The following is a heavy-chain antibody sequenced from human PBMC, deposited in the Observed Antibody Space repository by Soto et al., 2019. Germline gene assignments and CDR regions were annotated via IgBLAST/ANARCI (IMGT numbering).Heavy chain of an antibody. D-gene: IGHD3-10*01. J-gene: IGHJ6*02. CDR1: GYTFTSYG. CDR2: ISAYNGNT. CDR3: AIGRLKLLWFGEIRLYGMDV. Sequence: GASVKVSCKASGYTFTSYGISWVRQAPGQGLEWMGWISAYNGNTNYAQKLQGRVTMTTDTSTSTAYMELRSLRSDDTAVYYFAIGRLKLLWFGEIRLYGMDVWGQGTTVTVSS. V-gene: IGHV1-18*01.